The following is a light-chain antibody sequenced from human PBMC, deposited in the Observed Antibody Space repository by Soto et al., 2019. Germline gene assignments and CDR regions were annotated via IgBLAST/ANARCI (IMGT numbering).Light chain of an antibody. Sequence: EIGMTQSPATLSVSPGERATVSCRASQTVSTNVAWYQQSPGQAPRLLISGASTRATGIPARFSGSGSGTEFTLTISSLQSEDFAVYYCQQYHNWPTFGQGTRLESK. CDR1: QTVSTN. CDR2: GAS. J-gene: IGKJ5*01. CDR3: QQYHNWPT. V-gene: IGKV3-15*01.